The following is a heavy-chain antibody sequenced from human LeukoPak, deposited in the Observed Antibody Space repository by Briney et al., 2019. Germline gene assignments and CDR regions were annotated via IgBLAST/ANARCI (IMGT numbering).Heavy chain of an antibody. CDR1: GFTFRSYA. J-gene: IGHJ5*01. CDR2: IYSGNTI. CDR3: ATIGTGDYRDDS. V-gene: IGHV3-66*01. Sequence: GGSLRLSCAASGFTFRSYAMSWVRQAPGKGLEWVSVIYSGNTIKYADSVKGRFTISRDNSKNTVYLQMSSLRAEDTALYYCATIGTGDYRDDSWGQGTLVTVSS. D-gene: IGHD3/OR15-3a*01.